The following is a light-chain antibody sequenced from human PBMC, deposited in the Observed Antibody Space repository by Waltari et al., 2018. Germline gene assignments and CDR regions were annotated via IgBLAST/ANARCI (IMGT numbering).Light chain of an antibody. CDR1: QSVSSY. CDR2: DAS. CDR3: QQRSNWPTIT. J-gene: IGKJ5*01. V-gene: IGKV3-11*01. Sequence: ELVLTQSPATLSLSPGERATLSCRASQSVSSYLAWYQQKPGQAPRLLIYDASNRATGIPARFSGSGSGTDFTLTISSLEPEDFAVYYCQQRSNWPTITFGQGTRLEIK.